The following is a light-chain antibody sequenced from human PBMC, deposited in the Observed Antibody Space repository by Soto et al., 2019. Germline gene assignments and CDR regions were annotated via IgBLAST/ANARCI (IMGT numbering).Light chain of an antibody. CDR3: QQYGSLSIT. CDR2: GTS. Sequence: EVVLTQSPVTLSLSRGVRATLSCRASERIYSAYLGWYQQKPGQAPRLLIYGTSSRATGIPDRFSGSGSGTDFTLTISRLEPEDFAVYYCQQYGSLSITFGQGTRLEIK. CDR1: ERIYSAY. J-gene: IGKJ5*01. V-gene: IGKV3-20*01.